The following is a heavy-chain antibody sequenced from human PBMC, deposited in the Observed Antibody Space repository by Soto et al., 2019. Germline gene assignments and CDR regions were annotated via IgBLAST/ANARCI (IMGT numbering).Heavy chain of an antibody. D-gene: IGHD6-19*01. V-gene: IGHV3-30-3*01. J-gene: IGHJ4*02. CDR3: AGERETSSWFLSGFEY. CDR2: ISDDGSKK. CDR1: GLTFIRHA. Sequence: QVQLVESGGGVVQPGRSLRLSCAASGLTFIRHAMHWVRQVPGKGLEWVAAISDDGSKKHYVDSVKGRFSISGDKSRNTVFLQMNSLRAEDTAVYFCAGERETSSWFLSGFEYWGQGTLVTVSS.